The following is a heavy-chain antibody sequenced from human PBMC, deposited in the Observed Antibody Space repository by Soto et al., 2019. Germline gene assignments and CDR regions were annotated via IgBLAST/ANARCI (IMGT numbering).Heavy chain of an antibody. CDR2: INPISGGT. V-gene: IGHV1-2*02. CDR1: GYTFTGHH. J-gene: IGHJ4*02. Sequence: XSVKVSCKTSGYTFTGHHIHWVRQAPGQGLEWMGWINPISGGTKYREKFQGRVSITRDKSSSTAYMELSSLTSDDSAVYYCAKDGRHCSGGSCPQGHWGQGTLVTVSS. D-gene: IGHD2-15*01. CDR3: AKDGRHCSGGSCPQGH.